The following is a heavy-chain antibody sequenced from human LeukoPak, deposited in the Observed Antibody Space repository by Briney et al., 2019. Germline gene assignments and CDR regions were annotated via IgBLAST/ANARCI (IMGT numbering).Heavy chain of an antibody. CDR2: IGYDGSNK. D-gene: IGHD3-10*01. Sequence: PGGSLRLSCAASGFTFSSYGMHWVRQAPGKGLEWVAVIGYDGSNKYYADSVKGRFTISRDNSKNPLYLQTNSLRAEYTAVYYCARDLVRGQLVTSVRGAPDYWGQGTLVTVSS. V-gene: IGHV3-33*01. CDR3: ARDLVRGQLVTSVRGAPDY. CDR1: GFTFSSYG. J-gene: IGHJ4*02.